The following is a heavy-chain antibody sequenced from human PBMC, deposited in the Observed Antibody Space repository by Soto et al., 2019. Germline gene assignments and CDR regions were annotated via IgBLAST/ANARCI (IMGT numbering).Heavy chain of an antibody. CDR1: GFTFSSYS. Sequence: EVQLVESGGGLVQPGGSLRLSCAASGFTFSSYSMNWVRQAPGKGLEWISYIGSSSGSIYYADSVKGRFTISRDNAKNSVYLQMNSLRDEDTAVYYCARDPLPGTSHFDYWGQGTLVTVSS. CDR3: ARDPLPGTSHFDY. CDR2: IGSSSGSI. J-gene: IGHJ4*02. D-gene: IGHD1-7*01. V-gene: IGHV3-48*02.